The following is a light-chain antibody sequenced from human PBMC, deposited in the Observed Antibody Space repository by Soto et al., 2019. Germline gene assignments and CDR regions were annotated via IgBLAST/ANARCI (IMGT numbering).Light chain of an antibody. Sequence: DIQMTQSPSTLSASLGDRVTITCRASQSISSWLAWYQQKPGKAPKLLIYKASSLQSGVPSRFSGSGSGTEFTLTISSLQPDDFATYYCQHYNSYPWTFGQGTKVDI. CDR1: QSISSW. CDR2: KAS. J-gene: IGKJ1*01. CDR3: QHYNSYPWT. V-gene: IGKV1-5*03.